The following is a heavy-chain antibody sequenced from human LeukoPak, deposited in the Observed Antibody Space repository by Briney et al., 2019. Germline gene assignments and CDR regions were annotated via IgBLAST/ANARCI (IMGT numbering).Heavy chain of an antibody. CDR3: ARDSKDIVVVPAAIRDYWFDP. V-gene: IGHV3-11*04. CDR1: GFTFSDYY. J-gene: IGHJ5*02. D-gene: IGHD2-2*01. Sequence: GGSLRLSCAASGFTFSDYYMSWIRQAPGKGLEWVSYISSSGSTIYYADSVKGRFTISRDNAKNSLYLQMNSLRAEDTAVYYCARDSKDIVVVPAAIRDYWFDPWGQGTLVTVSS. CDR2: ISSSGSTI.